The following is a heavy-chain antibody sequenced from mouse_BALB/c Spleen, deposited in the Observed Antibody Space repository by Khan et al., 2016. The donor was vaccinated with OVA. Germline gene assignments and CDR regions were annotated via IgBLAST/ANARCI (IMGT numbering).Heavy chain of an antibody. CDR2: INLTSGNT. Sequence: QVQLKQSGAELARPGASVKMSCKASGYTFPSYPMHWVKQRPGQGLEWIGYINLTSGNTRYNQKFKDKATLTADKSSSTAYMQLSSLTSEDSSVYYCARTHERWGQGTTLTVSS. J-gene: IGHJ2*01. V-gene: IGHV1-4*01. CDR1: GYTFPSYP. CDR3: ARTHER.